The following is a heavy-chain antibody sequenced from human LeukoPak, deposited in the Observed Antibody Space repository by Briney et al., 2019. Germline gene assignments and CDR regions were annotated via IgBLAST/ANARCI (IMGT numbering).Heavy chain of an antibody. CDR1: GYTFTSYG. CDR2: ISAYNGNT. V-gene: IGHV1-18*01. CDR3: ARDRYSSGWSLYYYYYMDV. J-gene: IGHJ6*03. Sequence: ASVKVSCKASGYTFTSYGISWVRQAPGQGLEWMGWISAYNGNTNYAQKLQGRVTMTTDTSTSTAYMELRSLRSDDTAVYYCARDRYSSGWSLYYYYYMDVWGKGTTVTISS. D-gene: IGHD6-19*01.